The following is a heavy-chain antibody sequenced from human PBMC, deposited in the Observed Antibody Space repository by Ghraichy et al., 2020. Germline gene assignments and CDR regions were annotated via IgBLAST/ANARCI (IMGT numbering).Heavy chain of an antibody. Sequence: TLSLTCTVSGGSISSGGYYWSWIRQHPGKGLEWIGYIYYSGSTYYNPSLKSRVTISVDTSKNQFSLKLSSVTAADTAVYYCARDLPDPRGSGSYFLAFDPWGQGTLVTVSS. CDR3: ARDLPDPRGSGSYFLAFDP. V-gene: IGHV4-31*03. D-gene: IGHD3-10*01. CDR1: GGSISSGGYY. J-gene: IGHJ5*02. CDR2: IYYSGST.